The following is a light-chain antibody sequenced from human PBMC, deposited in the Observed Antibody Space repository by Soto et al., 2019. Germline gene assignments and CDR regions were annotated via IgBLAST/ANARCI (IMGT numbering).Light chain of an antibody. V-gene: IGKV3-20*01. CDR1: QSVSNTY. CDR2: DAS. J-gene: IGKJ3*01. Sequence: EIVLTQSPGTLPLSPGERATLSCRASQSVSNTYLAWYQHKPGQAPRLLLYDASSRATGIPDRFSGRGSGTDFTLTISRLEPEDFAVYYCQHYGRSPGLFTFGPGTKVDIK. CDR3: QHYGRSPGLFT.